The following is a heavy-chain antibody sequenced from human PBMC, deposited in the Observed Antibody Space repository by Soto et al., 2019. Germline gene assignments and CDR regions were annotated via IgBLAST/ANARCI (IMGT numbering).Heavy chain of an antibody. Sequence: GGSLRLSCAASGFTFSSYGMHWVRQAPGKGLEWVAVISYDGSNKYYADSVKGRFTISRDNSKNTLYLQMNSLRAEDTAVYYCAKDQVRIAAAGTEGTCDYWGQGTLVTVSS. CDR1: GFTFSSYG. V-gene: IGHV3-30*18. CDR3: AKDQVRIAAAGTEGTCDY. D-gene: IGHD6-13*01. J-gene: IGHJ4*02. CDR2: ISYDGSNK.